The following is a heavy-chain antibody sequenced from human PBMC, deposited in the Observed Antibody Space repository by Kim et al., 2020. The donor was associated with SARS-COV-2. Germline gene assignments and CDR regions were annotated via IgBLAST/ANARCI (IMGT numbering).Heavy chain of an antibody. Sequence: GGSLRLSCAASGFTFDDYAMHWVRQAPGKGLEWVSGISWNSGSIGYADSVKGRFTISRDNAKNSLYLQMNSLRAEDTALYYCAKGFRMVRGPQPFGMDVWGQGTTVTVSS. CDR3: AKGFRMVRGPQPFGMDV. V-gene: IGHV3-9*01. J-gene: IGHJ6*02. CDR1: GFTFDDYA. CDR2: ISWNSGSI. D-gene: IGHD3-10*01.